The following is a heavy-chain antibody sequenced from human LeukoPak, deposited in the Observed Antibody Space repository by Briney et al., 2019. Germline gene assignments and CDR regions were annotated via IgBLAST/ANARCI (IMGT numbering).Heavy chain of an antibody. Sequence: ASVKVSCKASGYTFTGYYMHWVRQAPGQGLEWMGRINPNIGGTNYAQKFQGRVTMTRATYISTAYMELSRLRSDDTAVYYCASGYDSSGYVDYWGQGTLVTVSS. J-gene: IGHJ4*02. V-gene: IGHV1-2*06. CDR2: INPNIGGT. D-gene: IGHD3-22*01. CDR3: ASGYDSSGYVDY. CDR1: GYTFTGYY.